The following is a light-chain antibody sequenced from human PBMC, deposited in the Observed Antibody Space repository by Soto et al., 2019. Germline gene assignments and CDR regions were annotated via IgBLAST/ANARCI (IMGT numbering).Light chain of an antibody. Sequence: EIVMTQSPATLSVSPGERATLSCRASQSVSTNLAWYQQKPGQAPRLLIFGASTRATGIPARFSGSGSVTXFTLTXSSLQSEDXXVYFCQQYNNWPPITFGQGTRLEIK. J-gene: IGKJ5*01. CDR3: QQYNNWPPIT. V-gene: IGKV3-15*01. CDR2: GAS. CDR1: QSVSTN.